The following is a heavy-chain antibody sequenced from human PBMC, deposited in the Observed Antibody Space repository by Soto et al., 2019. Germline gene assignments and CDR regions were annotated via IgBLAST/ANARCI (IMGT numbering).Heavy chain of an antibody. D-gene: IGHD2-2*01. J-gene: IGHJ4*01. CDR1: GITFSNSW. Sequence: GGSLRLPCSASGITFSNSWMHWVRQVSGKRLEWDSRMNADGTSTSYADSVKARFTISRDNAKHTPYLHVNSLRAEDTAVYYCVKVLARGVGVPRFYFDSWRHGALDIVCS. CDR3: VKVLARGVGVPRFYFDS. V-gene: IGHV3-74*01. CDR2: MNADGTST.